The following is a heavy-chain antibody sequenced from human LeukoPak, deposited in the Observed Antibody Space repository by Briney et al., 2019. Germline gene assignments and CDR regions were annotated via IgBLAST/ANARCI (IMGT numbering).Heavy chain of an antibody. V-gene: IGHV3-23*01. CDR2: ISGSGGST. Sequence: QTGGSLRLSCAASGFTFSSYAMSWVRQAPGKGLEWVSAISGSGGSTYYADSVKGRFTLSRDNSKNTLYLQMNSLRAEDTAVYYCAKGQYSSGWDANFDYWGQGTLVTVSS. CDR3: AKGQYSSGWDANFDY. CDR1: GFTFSSYA. J-gene: IGHJ4*02. D-gene: IGHD6-19*01.